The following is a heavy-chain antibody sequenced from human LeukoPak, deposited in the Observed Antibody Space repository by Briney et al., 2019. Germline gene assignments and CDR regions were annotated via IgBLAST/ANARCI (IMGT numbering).Heavy chain of an antibody. CDR2: ISSSGSTI. CDR1: GFTFSSYE. V-gene: IGHV3-48*03. CDR3: ATEGSFDY. J-gene: IGHJ4*02. Sequence: GGSLRLSCAASGFTFSSYEMNWVRQAPGKGLEWVSYISSSGSTIYYADSVKGRFTISRDNSKNTLYLQMNSLRAEDAAVYYCATEGSFDYWGQGTLVTVSS.